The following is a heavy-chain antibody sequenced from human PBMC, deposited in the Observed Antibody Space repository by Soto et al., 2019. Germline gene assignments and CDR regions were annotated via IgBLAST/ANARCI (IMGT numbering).Heavy chain of an antibody. CDR1: GGSFSGYY. D-gene: IGHD2-15*01. V-gene: IGHV4-34*01. CDR3: ARGDCSGGSCYRTSWFDP. Sequence: QVQLQQWGAGLLKPSETLSLTCAVYGGSFSGYYWSWIRQPPGKGLEWIGEINHSGSTNYNPSLKSRVTISVDTSKDQFCLKLSSVSAADTAVYYCARGDCSGGSCYRTSWFDPWGQGTLVTVSS. CDR2: INHSGST. J-gene: IGHJ5*02.